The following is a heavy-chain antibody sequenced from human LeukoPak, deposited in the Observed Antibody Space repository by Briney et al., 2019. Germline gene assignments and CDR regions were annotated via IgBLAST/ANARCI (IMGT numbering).Heavy chain of an antibody. CDR1: GGSISSGGYY. CDR2: IYYSGST. Sequence: PSQTLSLTCTVSGGSISSGGYYWNWIRQHPGKGLEWIGYIYYSGSTYYNPSLKSRVTISVDTSKNQFSLKLSSVTAADTAVYYCASVPSDDSSGYYQLAIDYWGQGTLVTVSS. V-gene: IGHV4-31*03. CDR3: ASVPSDDSSGYYQLAIDY. J-gene: IGHJ4*02. D-gene: IGHD3-22*01.